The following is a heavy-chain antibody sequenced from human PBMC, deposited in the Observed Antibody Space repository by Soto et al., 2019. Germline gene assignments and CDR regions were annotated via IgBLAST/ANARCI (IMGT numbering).Heavy chain of an antibody. D-gene: IGHD3-10*01. Sequence: ASVKVSCKASGYTFTSYDINWVRQATGQGLEWMGWMNPNSGNTGYAQKFQGRVTMTRNTSISTAYMELSSLRSEDTAVYYCATDAITMVRGVIFPRGAFDIWGQGTMVTVSS. V-gene: IGHV1-8*01. CDR1: GYTFTSYD. CDR3: ATDAITMVRGVIFPRGAFDI. CDR2: MNPNSGNT. J-gene: IGHJ3*02.